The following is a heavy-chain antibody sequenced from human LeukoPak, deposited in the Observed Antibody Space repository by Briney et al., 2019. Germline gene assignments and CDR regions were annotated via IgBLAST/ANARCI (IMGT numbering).Heavy chain of an antibody. CDR2: IYSSGST. J-gene: IGHJ4*02. CDR1: GASISAFH. V-gene: IGHV4-4*07. Sequence: SETLSLTCTVSGASISAFHWTWFRQPAGKGLEWIGLIYSSGSTLFNPSLKSRVAMSLDLTKNQLSLKLTSVTAADTAMYYCARKDGDYWGRGTLVTVSS. CDR3: ARKDGDY.